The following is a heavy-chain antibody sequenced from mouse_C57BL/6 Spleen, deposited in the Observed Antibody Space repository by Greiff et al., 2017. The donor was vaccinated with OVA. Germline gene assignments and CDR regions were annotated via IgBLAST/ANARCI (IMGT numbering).Heavy chain of an antibody. CDR2: IDPSDSYT. CDR3: ARGDYYGSSYEAY. Sequence: QVQLQQSGAELVKPGASVKLSCKASGYTFTSYWMQWVKQRPGQGLEWIGEIDPSDSYTNYNQKFKGKATLTVDTSSSTAYMQLSSLTSEDSAVYYCARGDYYGSSYEAYWGQGTLVTVSA. D-gene: IGHD1-1*01. CDR1: GYTFTSYW. V-gene: IGHV1-50*01. J-gene: IGHJ3*01.